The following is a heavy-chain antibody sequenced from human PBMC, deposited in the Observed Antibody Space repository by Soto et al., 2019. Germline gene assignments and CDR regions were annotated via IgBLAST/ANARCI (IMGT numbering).Heavy chain of an antibody. D-gene: IGHD2-2*01. CDR2: ISVSGDKT. CDR3: ARKIYHRFDP. J-gene: IGHJ5*02. Sequence: EVQLLESGGGLVQPGGSQRLSCTASGFAFNTYAMTWVRQAPGKGLEWVSAISVSGDKTYYAESVRGRFAISRDNSQNILFLQMNALRAEDTALYYCARKIYHRFDPWGQGTLLIVSS. CDR1: GFAFNTYA. V-gene: IGHV3-23*01.